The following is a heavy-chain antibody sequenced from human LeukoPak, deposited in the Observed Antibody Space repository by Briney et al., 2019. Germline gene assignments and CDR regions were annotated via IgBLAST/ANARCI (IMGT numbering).Heavy chain of an antibody. D-gene: IGHD3-10*01. Sequence: PGGSLRLSCAASGFTSSSYDMHWVRQATGKGLEWVSDISTAGDPYYPASVKGRFTISRENATNYLHLQMNNLRAGDRAVYYCARGKRSGSISTYYYYGMDVWGRETLVSVFS. CDR3: ARGKRSGSISTYYYYGMDV. V-gene: IGHV3-13*05. CDR2: ISTAGDP. J-gene: IGHJ6*02. CDR1: GFTSSSYD.